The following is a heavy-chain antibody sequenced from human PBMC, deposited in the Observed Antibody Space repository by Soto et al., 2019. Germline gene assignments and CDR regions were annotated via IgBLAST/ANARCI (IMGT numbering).Heavy chain of an antibody. CDR1: GGSFSGYY. V-gene: IGHV4-34*01. CDR2: INHSGST. CDR3: ARGRVVRYYYYGMDV. J-gene: IGHJ6*02. Sequence: QVQLQQWGAGLLKPSETLSLTCAVYGGSFSGYYWSWIRQPPGKGLEWNVEINHSGSTNYNPSLKSRVTISVDTSKNQSSLKLSSVTAADTAVYYCARGRVVRYYYYGMDVWGQGPTVTVSS.